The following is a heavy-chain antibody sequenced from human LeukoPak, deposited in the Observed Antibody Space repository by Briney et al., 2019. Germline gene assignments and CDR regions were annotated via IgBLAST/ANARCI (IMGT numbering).Heavy chain of an antibody. CDR3: ARDNSDTVKGDYSSTSYWWFDP. J-gene: IGHJ5*02. V-gene: IGHV1-46*01. CDR1: GFTFSSYY. CDR2: INPSGDTT. Sequence: ASVKVSCKASGFTFSSYYMHWVRQAPGQGLEWMGIINPSGDTTGHAQKFQGRVTMTRDTSTSTVYMEVSSLRSEDTAVYYCARDNSDTVKGDYSSTSYWWFDPWGQGTLVTVSS. D-gene: IGHD6-13*01.